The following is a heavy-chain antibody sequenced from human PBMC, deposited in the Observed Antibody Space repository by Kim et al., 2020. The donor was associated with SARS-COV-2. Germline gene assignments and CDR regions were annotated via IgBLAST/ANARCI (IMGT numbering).Heavy chain of an antibody. CDR3: ARVGHLGADYWGAQLYYFDY. CDR2: INSDGSRI. Sequence: GGSLRLSCAASGFTFSSYWMHWVRQAPGKGLVWVSRINSDGSRITYADSVKGRFTISRDNAKNTLYLQMNSLRAEDTAVYYCARVGHLGADYWGAQLYYFDYWGKGTLVTVSS. J-gene: IGHJ4*02. CDR1: GFTFSSYW. V-gene: IGHV3-74*01. D-gene: IGHD7-27*01.